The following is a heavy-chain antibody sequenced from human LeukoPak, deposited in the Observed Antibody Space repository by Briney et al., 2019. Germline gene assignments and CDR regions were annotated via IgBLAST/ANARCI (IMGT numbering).Heavy chain of an antibody. CDR2: IKNDGAVK. J-gene: IGHJ4*02. CDR1: GFTFSSYG. V-gene: IGHV3-7*01. CDR3: AKDSYNKGDF. D-gene: IGHD1-14*01. Sequence: PGRPLRLSCAASGFTFSSYGMHWVRQAPGKGLEWVANIKNDGAVKNYVDSVKGRFTISRDNAKNSLYLQMNSLRAEDTAVYYCAKDSYNKGDFWGQGLLVTVSS.